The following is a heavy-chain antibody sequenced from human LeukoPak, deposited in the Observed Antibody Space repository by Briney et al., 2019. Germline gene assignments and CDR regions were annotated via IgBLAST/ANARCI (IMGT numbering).Heavy chain of an antibody. Sequence: GASVKVSCKASGGTFSSYAISWVRQAPGQGLEWMGWISAYNGNTNYAQKLQGRVTMTTDTSTSTAYMELRSLRSDDTAVYYCARDPGIAAAGTWFDPWGQGTLVTVSS. CDR3: ARDPGIAAAGTWFDP. J-gene: IGHJ5*02. V-gene: IGHV1-18*01. CDR1: GGTFSSYA. CDR2: ISAYNGNT. D-gene: IGHD6-13*01.